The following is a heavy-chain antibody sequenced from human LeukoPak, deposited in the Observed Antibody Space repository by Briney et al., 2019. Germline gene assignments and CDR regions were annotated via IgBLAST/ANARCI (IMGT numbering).Heavy chain of an antibody. CDR2: INHSGST. Sequence: SETLSLTCAVYGGSFSGYYWSWIRQPPGKGLEWIGEINHSGSTNYDPSLKSRVTISVDTSKNQFSLKLSSVTAADTAVYYCARAPIVVVPAATDDYYYYGMDVWGQGTTVTVSS. V-gene: IGHV4-34*01. J-gene: IGHJ6*02. CDR1: GGSFSGYY. CDR3: ARAPIVVVPAATDDYYYYGMDV. D-gene: IGHD2-2*01.